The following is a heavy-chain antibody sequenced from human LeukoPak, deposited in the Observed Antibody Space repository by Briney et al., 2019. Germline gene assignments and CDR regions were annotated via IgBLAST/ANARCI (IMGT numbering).Heavy chain of an antibody. V-gene: IGHV4-59*11. CDR3: ARDRRGYVDY. D-gene: IGHD2-15*01. CDR1: GGSISYHY. J-gene: IGHJ4*02. CDR2: IYNSGST. Sequence: SETLSLTCTVSGGSISYHYWSWIRQPPGKGLEWIGYIYNSGSTNYNPSLMSRVTISVDTSKNQFSLKLSSVTAADTAVYYCARDRRGYVDYWGQGTLVTVSS.